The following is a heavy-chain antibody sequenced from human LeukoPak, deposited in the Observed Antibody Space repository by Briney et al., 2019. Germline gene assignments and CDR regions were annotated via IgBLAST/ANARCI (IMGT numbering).Heavy chain of an antibody. J-gene: IGHJ4*02. CDR1: GGSFSSYY. V-gene: IGHV4-34*01. CDR3: ATERRYSSGRWDYYFDY. D-gene: IGHD6-19*01. CDR2: INHSGGT. Sequence: SETLSLTCAVYGGSFSSYYWSWIRQPPGKGLEWIGEINHSGGTNYNPSLKSRVTISVDTPKNQFSLKLSPVTAADTAVYYCATERRYSSGRWDYYFDYWGQGTLVTVSS.